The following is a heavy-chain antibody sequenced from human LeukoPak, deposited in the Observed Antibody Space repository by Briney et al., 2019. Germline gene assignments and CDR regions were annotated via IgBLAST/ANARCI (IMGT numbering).Heavy chain of an antibody. D-gene: IGHD2-2*01. V-gene: IGHV4-39*01. J-gene: IGHJ5*02. CDR1: GGSISSSSYY. CDR2: IYYGGST. Sequence: SETLSFTCTVSGGSISSSSYYWGWIRQPPGKGLEWIGSIYYGGSTYYNPSLKSRVTISVDTSRNQFSLKLSSVIAADTAVYYCASSCSSTSCYGSDPWGQGTLVTVSS. CDR3: ASSCSSTSCYGSDP.